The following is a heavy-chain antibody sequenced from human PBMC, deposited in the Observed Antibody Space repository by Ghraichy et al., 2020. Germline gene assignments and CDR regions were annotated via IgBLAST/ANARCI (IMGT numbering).Heavy chain of an antibody. CDR3: ARANAYADWPYYLED. J-gene: IGHJ4*02. V-gene: IGHV3-72*01. D-gene: IGHD4-17*01. Sequence: GGSLRLSCAASGFTFSDHYMDWVRQAPGKGLEWLGRSRHKADSYTTDYAASVKGRFTISRDGSKNSFYLQMNSLKTDDTAVYYCARANAYADWPYYLEDWGQGTLVTVSS. CDR1: GFTFSDHY. CDR2: SRHKADSYTT.